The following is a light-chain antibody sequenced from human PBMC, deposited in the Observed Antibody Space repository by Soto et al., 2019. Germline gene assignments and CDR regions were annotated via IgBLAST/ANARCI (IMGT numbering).Light chain of an antibody. CDR2: DAS. J-gene: IGKJ5*01. CDR1: ESVSSK. CDR3: QQHNDWPT. Sequence: EIVTTQCPATMSVFLGERATFACRASESVSSKLVRYQKKPGQAPMLLIHDASTRATGIPARFSGSGSGTEFILTISSVESEDFAIYYCQQHNDWPTFGQGTRLEIK. V-gene: IGKV3-15*01.